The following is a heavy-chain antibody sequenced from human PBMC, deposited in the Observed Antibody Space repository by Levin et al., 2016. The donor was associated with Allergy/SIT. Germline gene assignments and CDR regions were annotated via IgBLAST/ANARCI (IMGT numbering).Heavy chain of an antibody. D-gene: IGHD6-13*01. J-gene: IGHJ4*02. Sequence: ASVKVSCKAFGYTFTDYYIYWMRQAPGQGLEWVGWLTPKTGGTTYAPKFQGRVTLTRDTSINTAYMEMTRLKSDDTATYYCAKEADGLSTVDSWGQGTLVTVSS. CDR3: AKEADGLSTVDS. CDR2: LTPKTGGT. CDR1: GYTFTDYY. V-gene: IGHV1-2*02.